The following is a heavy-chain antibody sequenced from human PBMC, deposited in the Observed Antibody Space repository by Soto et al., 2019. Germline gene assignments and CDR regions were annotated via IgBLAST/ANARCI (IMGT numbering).Heavy chain of an antibody. Sequence: QVQLVQSGAEVKKPGASVKVSCKASGYTFTSYGISWVRQAPGQGLEWMGWISAYNGNTNYAQKLQGRVTMTTDTSTSTAYMELRSLRADDTAVYYCVATGDYVWGSYRPNSNGFDPWGQGTLVTVSS. CDR3: VATGDYVWGSYRPNSNGFDP. J-gene: IGHJ5*02. V-gene: IGHV1-18*01. CDR1: GYTFTSYG. D-gene: IGHD3-16*02. CDR2: ISAYNGNT.